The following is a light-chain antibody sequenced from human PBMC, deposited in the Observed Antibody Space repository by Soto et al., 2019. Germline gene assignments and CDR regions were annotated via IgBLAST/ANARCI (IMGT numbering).Light chain of an antibody. CDR3: QQYYSTPRT. V-gene: IGKV4-1*01. Sequence: DIVMTQSPDSLAVSLGERATINCKSGQSVLYSSNNKNYLAWYQKKPGQPPKLLIYWASTRESGVPDRFSGSGSGTDFTLTISSLQAEDVAVYYCQQYYSTPRTFGQGTKVEIK. J-gene: IGKJ1*01. CDR2: WAS. CDR1: QSVLYSSNNKNY.